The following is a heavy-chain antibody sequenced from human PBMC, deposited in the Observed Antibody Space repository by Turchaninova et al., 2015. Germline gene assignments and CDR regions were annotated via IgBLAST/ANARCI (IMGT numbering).Heavy chain of an antibody. J-gene: IGHJ4*02. Sequence: QVHLPASGPGLGSPSATLSPPCPVSGGSISRYYWSWIRQPPGKGLEWIGYIYYSGSTTYNPSLKSRVTISVDTSKNQFSLKLSSVTAADTAVYYCASWGGSYGVDYWGQGTLVTVSS. CDR1: GGSISRYY. CDR3: ASWGGSYGVDY. V-gene: IGHV4-59*01. CDR2: IYYSGST. D-gene: IGHD1-26*01.